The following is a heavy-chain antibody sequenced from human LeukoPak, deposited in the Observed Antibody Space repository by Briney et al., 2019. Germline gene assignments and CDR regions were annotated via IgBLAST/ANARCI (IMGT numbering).Heavy chain of an antibody. D-gene: IGHD3-22*01. CDR1: GGSISSYY. V-gene: IGHV4-4*07. J-gene: IGHJ4*02. CDR3: ARSFYDSSGYPPFSFDY. CDR2: IYTSGST. Sequence: SETLSLTCTVSGGSISSYYWSWIRQPAGKGLEWIGRIYTSGSTNYNLSLKSRVTMSVDTSKNQFSLKLSSVTAADTAVYYCARSFYDSSGYPPFSFDYWGQGTLVTVSS.